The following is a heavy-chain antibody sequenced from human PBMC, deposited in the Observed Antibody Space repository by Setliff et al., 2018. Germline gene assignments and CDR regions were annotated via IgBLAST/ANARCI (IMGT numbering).Heavy chain of an antibody. CDR1: GFTFSSYW. J-gene: IGHJ4*02. V-gene: IGHV3-74*01. CDR3: AKDPSYSGSYDYLDY. Sequence: GGSLRLSCAASGFTFSSYWMHWVRQAPGKGLVWVSHIDSDGRSTGYADSVKGRFTVSRDNAKNSLYLQMNSLRAEDTAVYYCAKDPSYSGSYDYLDYWGQGTLVTVSS. D-gene: IGHD1-26*01. CDR2: IDSDGRST.